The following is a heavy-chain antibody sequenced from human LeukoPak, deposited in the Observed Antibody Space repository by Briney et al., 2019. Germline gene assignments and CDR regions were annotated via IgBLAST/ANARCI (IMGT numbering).Heavy chain of an antibody. CDR2: IYYSGTT. D-gene: IGHD3-9*01. CDR3: ARRTGYYNGFDY. Sequence: PSETLSLTCGVSGGFLSSYYWSWIRQPPGKGLEWIGYIYYSGTTNYNPSLKGRVTISLDTSKNQFSLKLSSVTAADTAVYYCARRTGYYNGFDYWGQGTLVTVSS. CDR1: GGFLSSYY. V-gene: IGHV4-59*01. J-gene: IGHJ4*02.